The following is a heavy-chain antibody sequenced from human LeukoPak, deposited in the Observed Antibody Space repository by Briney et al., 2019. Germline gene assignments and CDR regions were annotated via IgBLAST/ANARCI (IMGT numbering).Heavy chain of an antibody. J-gene: IGHJ4*02. V-gene: IGHV4-59*01. Sequence: SETLPLTCTVSGASISTYYWSWLRQPPGKGLQWIGYIYYSGSSNYNPSLESRVTMSVDTSKNQFSLKLNSVTAVDTAVYYCATLDIGSSSGWYFRYWGQGTLSTVSS. CDR1: GASISTYY. CDR2: IYYSGSS. CDR3: ATLDIGSSSGWYFRY. D-gene: IGHD6-19*01.